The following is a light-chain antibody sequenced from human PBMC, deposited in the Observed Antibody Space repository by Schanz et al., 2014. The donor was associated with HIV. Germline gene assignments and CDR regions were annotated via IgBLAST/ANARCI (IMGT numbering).Light chain of an antibody. CDR2: DVF. V-gene: IGLV2-14*03. CDR1: SSDVCFYKY. J-gene: IGLJ2*01. Sequence: QSALTQPASVSGSPGQSITISCTGTSSDVCFYKYVSWCQQHPGKAPKLMIYDVFNRPSGVSSRFSGSQSGNTASLTISGLQAEDEADYYCSSFAGNNKLLFGGGTKLTVL. CDR3: SSFAGNNKLL.